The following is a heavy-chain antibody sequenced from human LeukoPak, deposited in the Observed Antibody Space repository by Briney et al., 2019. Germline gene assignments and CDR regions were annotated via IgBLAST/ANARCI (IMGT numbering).Heavy chain of an antibody. CDR1: GFTFDNYA. D-gene: IGHD3-16*01. J-gene: IGHJ4*02. V-gene: IGHV3-9*01. CDR3: VKGTPLGY. Sequence: GGSLRLSCAASGFTFDNYAMHWVRQTPGKGLEWVSYISWNGDGIDYADSVKGRFTISRDNAKNSLYLQMNSLRPEDTALYYCVKGTPLGYWGQGTLATVSS. CDR2: ISWNGDGI.